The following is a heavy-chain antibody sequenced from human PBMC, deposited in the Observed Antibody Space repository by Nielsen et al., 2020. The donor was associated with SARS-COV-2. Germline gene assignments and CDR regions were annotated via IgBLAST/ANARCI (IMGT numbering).Heavy chain of an antibody. CDR2: IGVSGGGT. D-gene: IGHD6-19*01. CDR1: GFTFSNFA. CDR3: TRRVAGGTMDV. V-gene: IGHV3-23*01. Sequence: SLKISCAASGFTFSNFAMNWVRQAPVKGLELVSTIGVSGGGTYYADSLKGRFTISRDNSKNTLYLQMNSLGADDTAIYYCTRRVAGGTMDVWGQGTTVTVSS. J-gene: IGHJ6*02.